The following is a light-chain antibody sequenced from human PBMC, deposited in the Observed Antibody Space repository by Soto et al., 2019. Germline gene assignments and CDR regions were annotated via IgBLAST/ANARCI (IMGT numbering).Light chain of an antibody. V-gene: IGLV4-69*01. Sequence: QPVLTQSPSASASLGASVKLTCTLSSGHSSYAIAWHQQQPEKGPRYLMKLNSDGSHSKGDGIPGRFSGSSSGAERYLTISSLQSEDEADYYCQNWGTGIHVVFGGGTKLTVL. CDR3: QNWGTGIHVV. CDR1: SGHSSYA. CDR2: LNSDGSH. J-gene: IGLJ2*01.